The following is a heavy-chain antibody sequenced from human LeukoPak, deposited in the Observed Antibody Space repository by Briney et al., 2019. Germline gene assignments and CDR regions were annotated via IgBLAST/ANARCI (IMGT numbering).Heavy chain of an antibody. J-gene: IGHJ4*02. CDR3: ARRGLYPAAAFDY. V-gene: IGHV1-69*13. CDR1: GGTFSSYA. Sequence: GASVKVSCKASGGTFSSYAISWVRQAPGQGLEWMGGIIPIFGTANYAQKFQGRVTITADESTSTAYMELSSLRSEDTAVYYCARRGLYPAAAFDYWGQGTPVTVSS. CDR2: IIPIFGTA. D-gene: IGHD2-2*02.